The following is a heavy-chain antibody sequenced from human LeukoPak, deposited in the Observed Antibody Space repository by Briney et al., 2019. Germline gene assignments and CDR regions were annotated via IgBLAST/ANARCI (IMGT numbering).Heavy chain of an antibody. CDR1: GDSVSSNSAA. J-gene: IGHJ3*02. CDR2: TYYRSKWYN. D-gene: IGHD3-22*01. V-gene: IGHV6-1*01. Sequence: PSQTLSLTCAISGDSVSSNSAAWNRIRQSPSRGLEWLGRTYYRSKWYNDYAVSVKSRITINPDTSKNQFSLQLNSVTPEDTAVYYCARGQRYYDSSGYYSSSAFDIWGQGTMVTVSS. CDR3: ARGQRYYDSSGYYSSSAFDI.